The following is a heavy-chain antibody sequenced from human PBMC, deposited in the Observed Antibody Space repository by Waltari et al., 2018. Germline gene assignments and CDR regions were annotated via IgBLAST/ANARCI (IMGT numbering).Heavy chain of an antibody. V-gene: IGHV1-3*01. D-gene: IGHD6-13*01. CDR2: INAGNGNT. CDR3: ARDPLRWYSSSWSSPYYFDY. J-gene: IGHJ4*02. CDR1: GYTFTSYA. Sequence: QVQLVQSGAEVKKPGASVKVSCKASGYTFTSYAMHWVRQAPGQRPEWMGWINAGNGNTKYSQKFQGRVTITRDTSASTAYMELSSLRSEDTAVYYCARDPLRWYSSSWSSPYYFDYWGQGTLVTVSS.